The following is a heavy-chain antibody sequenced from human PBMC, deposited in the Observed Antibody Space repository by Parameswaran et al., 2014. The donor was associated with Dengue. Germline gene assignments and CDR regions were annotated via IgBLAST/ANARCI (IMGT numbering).Heavy chain of an antibody. D-gene: IGHD3-10*01. CDR2: ISYDGSNK. Sequence: WIRQPPGKGLEWVAVISYDGSNKYYADSVKGRFTISRDNSKNTLYLQMNSLRAEDTAVYYCAKAVSIIMVRGDHWGQGTLVTVSS. J-gene: IGHJ4*02. V-gene: IGHV3-30-3*02. CDR3: AKAVSIIMVRGDH.